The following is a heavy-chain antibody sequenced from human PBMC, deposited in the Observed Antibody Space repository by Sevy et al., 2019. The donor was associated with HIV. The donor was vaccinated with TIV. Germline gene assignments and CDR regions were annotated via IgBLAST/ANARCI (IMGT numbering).Heavy chain of an antibody. J-gene: IGHJ6*02. Sequence: GGSLRLSCVASGFIFNSYAMNWVRQAPGKGLEWVSYIGSSSPTIYYADSVRGRFTISRDNAKNSLYLQMNSLSAEDTAVYYCARVPSTGRYGMDVWGQGTTVTVSS. V-gene: IGHV3-48*01. CDR3: ARVPSTGRYGMDV. CDR1: GFIFNSYA. CDR2: IGSSSPTI. D-gene: IGHD3-10*01.